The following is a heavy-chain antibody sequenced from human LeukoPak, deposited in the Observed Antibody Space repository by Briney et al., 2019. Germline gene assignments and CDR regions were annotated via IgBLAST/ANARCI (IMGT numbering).Heavy chain of an antibody. CDR1: GGSISSGDYY. CDR3: ARLSIVVVPAAISGDFDY. CDR2: IYYSGST. Sequence: SETLSLTCTVSGGSISSGDYYWSWIRQPPGKGLEWIGYIYYSGSTYYNPSLKSRVTISVDTSKNQFSLKLSSVTAADTAVHYCARLSIVVVPAAISGDFDYWGQGTLVTVSS. D-gene: IGHD2-2*02. V-gene: IGHV4-30-4*08. J-gene: IGHJ4*02.